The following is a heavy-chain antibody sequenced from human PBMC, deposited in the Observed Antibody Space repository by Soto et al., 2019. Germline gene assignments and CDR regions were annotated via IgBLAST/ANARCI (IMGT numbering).Heavy chain of an antibody. V-gene: IGHV4-34*01. Sequence: QVQLQQWGAGLLKPSETLSLTCAVYGGSFSGYYWSWIRQPPGKGLEWIGEINHSGSTNYNPSLKSRVTISVDTSKNQFSLKLSSVTAADTAVYYCARGTDQFAVAGTGFDYWGQGTLVTVSS. CDR2: INHSGST. CDR3: ARGTDQFAVAGTGFDY. D-gene: IGHD6-19*01. CDR1: GGSFSGYY. J-gene: IGHJ4*02.